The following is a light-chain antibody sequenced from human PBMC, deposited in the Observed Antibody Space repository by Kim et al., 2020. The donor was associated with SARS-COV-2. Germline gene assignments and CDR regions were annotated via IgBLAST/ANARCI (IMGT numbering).Light chain of an antibody. J-gene: IGLJ2*01. CDR1: NIGSKS. Sequence: SYELTQPPSVSVAPGNTARITCGGNNIGSKSVHWYQQKPGQAPVLVIYYDSDRPSGIPERFSGSNSGNTATLTISRVEAGDEADYYCQVWDSSSDVVFGGGTQLTVL. CDR2: YDS. V-gene: IGLV3-21*04. CDR3: QVWDSSSDVV.